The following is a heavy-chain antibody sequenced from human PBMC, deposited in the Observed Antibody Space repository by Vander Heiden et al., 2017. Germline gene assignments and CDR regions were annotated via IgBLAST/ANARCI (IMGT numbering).Heavy chain of an antibody. CDR2: TSSNSGSI. V-gene: IGHV3-9*01. Sequence: EVQLVASGGGLVPPVRSLGLSCAAPGFTVGDYAMPWVRQARGKGPEWVSGTSSNSGSIGYADSVKGRFTISRDNAKNSLYLQMNSLRAEDTALYYCAKDIGPISGPFDYWGQGTLVTVSS. D-gene: IGHD2-15*01. CDR3: AKDIGPISGPFDY. J-gene: IGHJ4*02. CDR1: GFTVGDYA.